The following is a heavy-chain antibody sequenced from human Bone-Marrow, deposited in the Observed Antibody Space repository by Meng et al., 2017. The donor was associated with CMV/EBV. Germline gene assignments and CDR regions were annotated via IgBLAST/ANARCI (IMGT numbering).Heavy chain of an antibody. CDR3: ARGRPVSTSCWSCHWFDP. V-gene: IGHV1-18*01. CDR1: GYTFTSYG. J-gene: IGHJ5*02. D-gene: IGHD2-2*01. Sequence: ASVKVSCKASGYTFTSYGISWVRQAPGQGLEWMGWISAYNGNTNYAQKLQGRVTITADKSTSTAYMGLSSLRSEDTHVYYCARGRPVSTSCWSCHWFDPWGQGTLVTVSS. CDR2: ISAYNGNT.